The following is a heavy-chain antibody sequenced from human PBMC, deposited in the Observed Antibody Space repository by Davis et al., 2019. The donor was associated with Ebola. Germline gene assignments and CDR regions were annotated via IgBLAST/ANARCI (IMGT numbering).Heavy chain of an antibody. CDR1: GFTFSSYW. Sequence: GESLKISCAASGFTFSSYWMSWVRQAPGKGLEWVANIKQDGSEKYYVDSVKGRFTISRDNAKNSLYLQMNSLRAEDTAVYYCARDFMVQEVNWGQGTLVTVSS. V-gene: IGHV3-7*01. J-gene: IGHJ4*02. D-gene: IGHD3-10*01. CDR2: IKQDGSEK. CDR3: ARDFMVQEVN.